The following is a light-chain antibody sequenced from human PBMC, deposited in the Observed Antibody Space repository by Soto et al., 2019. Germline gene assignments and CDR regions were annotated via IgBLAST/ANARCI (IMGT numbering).Light chain of an antibody. V-gene: IGKV3-15*01. CDR3: QQYNNWPPIFT. J-gene: IGKJ3*01. CDR1: QTISSN. CDR2: GAS. Sequence: EIVMTQSPATLSVSPGERATLSCRASQTISSNLAWYQQKPGQAPRLLIYGASTRATGVPARFSGSGSGTEFTLTISSLQSEDFAVHYCQQYNNWPPIFTFGPGTKVHIK.